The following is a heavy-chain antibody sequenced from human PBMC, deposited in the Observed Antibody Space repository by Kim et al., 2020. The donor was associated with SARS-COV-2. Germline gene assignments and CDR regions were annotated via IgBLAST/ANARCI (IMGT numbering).Heavy chain of an antibody. V-gene: IGHV4-39*07. CDR2: IYYSGST. J-gene: IGHJ4*02. D-gene: IGHD1-26*01. Sequence: SETLSLTCTVSGGSISSSSYYWGWIRQPPGKGLEWIGSIYYSGSTYYNPSLKSRVTISVDTSKNQFSLKLSSVTAADTAVYYCARDEVGASYFDYWGQGTLVTVSS. CDR1: GGSISSSSYY. CDR3: ARDEVGASYFDY.